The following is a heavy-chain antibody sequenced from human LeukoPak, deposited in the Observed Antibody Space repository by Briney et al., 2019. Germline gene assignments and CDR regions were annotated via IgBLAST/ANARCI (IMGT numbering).Heavy chain of an antibody. D-gene: IGHD3-22*01. CDR3: ARDKVNSDYYYDSSGYYLHDY. V-gene: IGHV1-2*02. J-gene: IGHJ4*02. Sequence: ASVKVSCKASGYTFTGYYMHWVRQAPGQGLERMGWINPNSGGTNYAQKFQGRVTMTRDTSISTAYMELSRLRSDDTAVYYCARDKVNSDYYYDSSGYYLHDYWGQGTLVTVSS. CDR2: INPNSGGT. CDR1: GYTFTGYY.